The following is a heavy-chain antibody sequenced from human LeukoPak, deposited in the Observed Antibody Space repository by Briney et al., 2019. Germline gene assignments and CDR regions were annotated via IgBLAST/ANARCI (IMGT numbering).Heavy chain of an antibody. CDR2: ITSAGDR. V-gene: IGHV3-13*01. Sequence: GGSLRLSCAASGFTFSTYDMHWVRQATGKGLEWVSTITSAGDRYYPGSVKGRFTISRDNSKNTLYLQMNSLRAEDTAVYYCATTGYSSRNYWGQGTLVTVSS. J-gene: IGHJ4*02. CDR1: GFTFSTYD. D-gene: IGHD6-13*01. CDR3: ATTGYSSRNY.